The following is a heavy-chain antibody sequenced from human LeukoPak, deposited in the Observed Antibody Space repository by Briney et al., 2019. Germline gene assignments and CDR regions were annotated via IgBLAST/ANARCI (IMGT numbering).Heavy chain of an antibody. CDR3: ASQRITMVRGAYYYYYMDV. D-gene: IGHD3-10*01. J-gene: IGHJ6*03. CDR2: IYYSGST. V-gene: IGHV4-59*08. CDR1: GGSISSYY. Sequence: SSETLSLTCTVSGGSISSYYWSWIRQPPGKGLEWIGYIYYSGSTNYNPSLKSRVTISVDTSKNQFSLKLSSVTAADTAVYYCASQRITMVRGAYYYYYMDVWGKGTTVTISS.